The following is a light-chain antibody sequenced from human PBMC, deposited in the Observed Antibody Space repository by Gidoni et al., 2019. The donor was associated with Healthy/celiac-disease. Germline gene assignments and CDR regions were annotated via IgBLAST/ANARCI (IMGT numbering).Light chain of an antibody. CDR1: QSISSY. V-gene: IGKV1-39*01. Sequence: DIQMTQSPSSLSASVGDRVTITCRASQSISSYLTWYQQKPGQAPKLLIYAASSVQSGVPSRFSGSGSGTDFTLTISSLQPEDFATYYCQQSYSTPVTFGQGTKLEIK. CDR2: AAS. J-gene: IGKJ2*01. CDR3: QQSYSTPVT.